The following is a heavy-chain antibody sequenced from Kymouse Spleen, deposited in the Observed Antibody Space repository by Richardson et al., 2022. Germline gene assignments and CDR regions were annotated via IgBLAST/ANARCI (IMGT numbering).Heavy chain of an antibody. J-gene: IGHJ4*02. CDR1: GFTFSSYS. D-gene: IGHD6-6*01. V-gene: IGHV3-21*03. Sequence: EVQLVESGGGLVKPGGSLRLSCAASGFTFSSYSMNWVRQAPGKGLEWVSSISSSSSYIYYADSVKGRFTISRDNAKNSLYLQMNSLRAEDTAVYYCARDAPSIAARPGYFDYWGQGTLVTVSS. CDR2: ISSSSSYI. CDR3: ARDAPSIAARPGYFDY.